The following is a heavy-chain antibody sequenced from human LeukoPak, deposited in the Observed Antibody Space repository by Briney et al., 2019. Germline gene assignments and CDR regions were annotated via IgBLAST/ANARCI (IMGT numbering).Heavy chain of an antibody. CDR2: IIPIFGTA. V-gene: IGHV1-69*01. J-gene: IGHJ4*02. D-gene: IGHD6-19*01. CDR1: GGTFSSYA. Sequence: SVKGSCKASGGTFSSYAISWVRQAPGQGLEWMGGIIPIFGTANYAQKFQGRVTITADESTSTAYMELSSLRSEDTAVYYCARVGYSSGWYHDYWGQGTLVTVSS. CDR3: ARVGYSSGWYHDY.